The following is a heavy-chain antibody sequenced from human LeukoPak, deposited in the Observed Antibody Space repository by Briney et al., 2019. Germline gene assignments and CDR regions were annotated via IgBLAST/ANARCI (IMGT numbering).Heavy chain of an antibody. D-gene: IGHD3-10*01. CDR3: ARRGYGSGSYPFDY. V-gene: IGHV4-59*08. CDR1: GASISSYY. Sequence: PSETLSLTCTVSGASISSYYWSWIRQPPGKGLEWIGYIYYSGSTNYNPSLKSRVTISVDTSKNHFSLKLSSVTAADTAVYYCARRGYGSGSYPFDYWGQGTQVTVSS. CDR2: IYYSGST. J-gene: IGHJ4*02.